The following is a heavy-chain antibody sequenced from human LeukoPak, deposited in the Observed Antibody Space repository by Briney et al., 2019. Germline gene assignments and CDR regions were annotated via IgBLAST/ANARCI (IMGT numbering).Heavy chain of an antibody. V-gene: IGHV1-2*06. Sequence: ASVKVSCKASGYTFTGYYMHWVRQAPGQGLEWMGRINPNSGGTNYAQKFQGRVTMTRDTSISTAYMELSRLRSDDTAVYYCARPYYDFWSGPNNWFDPWGQGTLVTVSS. CDR2: INPNSGGT. J-gene: IGHJ5*02. D-gene: IGHD3-3*01. CDR1: GYTFTGYY. CDR3: ARPYYDFWSGPNNWFDP.